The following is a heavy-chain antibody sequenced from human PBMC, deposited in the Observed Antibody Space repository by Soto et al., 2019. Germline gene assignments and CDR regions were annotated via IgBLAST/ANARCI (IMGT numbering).Heavy chain of an antibody. J-gene: IGHJ4*02. CDR2: INHSGST. V-gene: IGHV4-34*01. Sequence: PSETLSLTCAVYGGSFSVYYWSWIRQLPGKGLEWIGEINHSGSTNYNPSLKSRVTISVDISKSQFSLRLTSVTAADTAVYYCAKYNAASGTYYFDYWGQGALVTVSS. CDR1: GGSFSVYY. CDR3: AKYNAASGTYYFDY. D-gene: IGHD6-13*01.